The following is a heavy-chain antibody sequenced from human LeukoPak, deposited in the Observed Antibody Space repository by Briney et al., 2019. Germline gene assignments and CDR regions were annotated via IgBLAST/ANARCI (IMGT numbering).Heavy chain of an antibody. D-gene: IGHD6-19*01. J-gene: IGHJ6*02. CDR2: IRSKAYGGTT. Sequence: PGGSLRLSCAASGFTFTTYGMHWVRQAPGKGLEWVGFIRSKAYGGTTEYAASVKGRFTISRDDSKSIAYLQMNSLKTEDTAVYYCTRDPAAGGSSGWYYYYYGMDVWGQGTTVTVSS. CDR1: GFTFTTYG. V-gene: IGHV3-49*04. CDR3: TRDPAAGGSSGWYYYYYGMDV.